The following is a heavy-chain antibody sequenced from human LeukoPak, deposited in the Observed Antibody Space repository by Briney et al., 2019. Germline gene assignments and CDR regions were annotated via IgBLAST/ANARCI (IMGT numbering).Heavy chain of an antibody. CDR3: ARAWSYHDY. CDR1: GDSISNFY. Sequence: SETLSLTCTVSGDSISNFYWSWIRQPPGKGLEWIGYMAYSGSANYNPSLKSRVTLSVDTSKNQFSLRLSSVTAADTAVYYCARAWSYHDYWGQGTLVTVSS. V-gene: IGHV4-59*01. D-gene: IGHD3-10*01. CDR2: MAYSGSA. J-gene: IGHJ4*02.